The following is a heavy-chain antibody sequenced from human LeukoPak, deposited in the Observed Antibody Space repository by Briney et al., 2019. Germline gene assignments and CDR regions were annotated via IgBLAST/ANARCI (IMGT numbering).Heavy chain of an antibody. CDR3: ARDSRAYDFWSGYYTGAFDI. Sequence: ASVKVSCKASGYTFTSYGISWVRQAPGQGLEWMGWISAYNGNTNYAQKLQGRVTMTTDTSTSTAYMELRSLRSDDTAVYYCARDSRAYDFWSGYYTGAFDIWDQGTMVTVSS. D-gene: IGHD3-3*01. CDR1: GYTFTSYG. V-gene: IGHV1-18*01. J-gene: IGHJ3*02. CDR2: ISAYNGNT.